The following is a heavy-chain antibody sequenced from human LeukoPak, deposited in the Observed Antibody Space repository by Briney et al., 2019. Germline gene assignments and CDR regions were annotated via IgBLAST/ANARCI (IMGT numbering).Heavy chain of an antibody. Sequence: GGSLRLSCAASGFTFSSYAMHWVRQAPGKGLEWVAVISYDGSNKYYADSVKGRFTISRDNSKNTLYLQMNSLRAEDTAVYYCAYSSGYLDAFDIWGQGKMVTASS. CDR2: ISYDGSNK. V-gene: IGHV3-30-3*01. CDR1: GFTFSSYA. D-gene: IGHD3-3*01. CDR3: AYSSGYLDAFDI. J-gene: IGHJ3*02.